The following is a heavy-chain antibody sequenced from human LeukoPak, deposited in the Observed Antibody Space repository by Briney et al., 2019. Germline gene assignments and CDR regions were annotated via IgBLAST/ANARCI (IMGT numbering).Heavy chain of an antibody. CDR2: ISGSGSNT. V-gene: IGHV3-23*01. CDR1: GFTFSSYT. Sequence: GGSLRLSCAASGFTFSSYTMNWFRQAPGKGLEWVSAISGSGSNTYYAGSVRGRFTISRDNSKNTLYLQMNSLRGEDAAVYYCAKERQTGDYFTSDRWGQGTLVTVSS. J-gene: IGHJ5*02. CDR3: AKERQTGDYFTSDR. D-gene: IGHD4-17*01.